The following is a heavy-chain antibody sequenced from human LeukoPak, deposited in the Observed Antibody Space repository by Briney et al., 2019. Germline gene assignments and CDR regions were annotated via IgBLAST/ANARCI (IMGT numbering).Heavy chain of an antibody. Sequence: GGSLRLSCAASGFTFSSYSMNWVRQAPGKGLEWVSYISSSSSTIYYADSVKGRFTISRDNAKNTVYLQMNSLRAEDTAVYYCVRDWGYDSSGYWQKYFDTWGQGTLVTVSS. CDR3: VRDWGYDSSGYWQKYFDT. CDR1: GFTFSSYS. J-gene: IGHJ4*02. CDR2: ISSSSSTI. D-gene: IGHD3-22*01. V-gene: IGHV3-48*04.